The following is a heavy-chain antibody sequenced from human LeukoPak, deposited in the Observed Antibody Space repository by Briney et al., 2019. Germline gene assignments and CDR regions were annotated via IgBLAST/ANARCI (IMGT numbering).Heavy chain of an antibody. D-gene: IGHD2-2*01. CDR2: IIPIFGTA. CDR3: ARGVADIVVVPAAKYYYYGMDV. V-gene: IGHV1-69*13. Sequence: SVKVSCKASGYTFTSYDINWVRQATGQGLEWMGGIIPIFGTANYAQKFQGRVTITADESTSTAYMELSSLRSEDTAVYYCARGVADIVVVPAAKYYYYGMDVWGQGTTVTVSS. J-gene: IGHJ6*02. CDR1: GYTFTSYD.